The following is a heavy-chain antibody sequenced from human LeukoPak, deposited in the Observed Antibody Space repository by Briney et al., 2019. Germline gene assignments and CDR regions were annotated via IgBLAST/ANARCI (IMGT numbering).Heavy chain of an antibody. CDR3: ARRVGTRDWYFDL. CDR2: IHNSGST. D-gene: IGHD1-14*01. J-gene: IGHJ2*01. Sequence: SETLSLTCTVSGASISNFYWSWIRQPPGKGLEWIGYIHNSGSTNYNPSLKSRDAISLDTSKNQFSLKLTSVTAADTAVYYCARRVGTRDWYFDLWGRGTLVTVSS. V-gene: IGHV4-59*01. CDR1: GASISNFY.